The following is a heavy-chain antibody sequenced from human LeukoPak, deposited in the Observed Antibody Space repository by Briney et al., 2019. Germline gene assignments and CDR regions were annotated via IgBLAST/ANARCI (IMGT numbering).Heavy chain of an antibody. D-gene: IGHD3-3*01. Sequence: SETLSLTCTVSGGSFRYSSYYWGWIRQPPGKGLEWIGSVYYSGSTYSNPSLKSRVTIFVDTSKNQFSLRLTSVTAADTGVYYCARLNNEFWYWGQGTLVTVSS. CDR3: ARLNNEFWY. J-gene: IGHJ4*02. V-gene: IGHV4-39*01. CDR2: VYYSGST. CDR1: GGSFRYSSYY.